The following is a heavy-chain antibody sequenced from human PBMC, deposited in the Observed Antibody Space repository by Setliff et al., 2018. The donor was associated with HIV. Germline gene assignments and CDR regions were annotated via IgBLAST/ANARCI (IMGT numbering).Heavy chain of an antibody. CDR3: ARDVAVAGTEF. CDR1: GFTFSDIE. Sequence: PGGSLRLSCGASGFTFSDIEMNWVHQAPGKGLEWVSYINQDGSEKNHVDSVKGRFTISRDNARNSLYLQMNSLKADDTAVYYCARDVAVAGTEFWGQGTLVTVSS. D-gene: IGHD6-19*01. J-gene: IGHJ4*02. V-gene: IGHV3-7*01. CDR2: INQDGSEK.